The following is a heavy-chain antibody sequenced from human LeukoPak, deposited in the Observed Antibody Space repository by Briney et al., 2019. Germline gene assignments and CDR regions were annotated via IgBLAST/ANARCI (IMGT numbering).Heavy chain of an antibody. J-gene: IGHJ4*02. D-gene: IGHD3-22*01. CDR1: GGSISSSSYY. Sequence: SETPSLTCTVSGGSISSSSYYWGWIRQPPGKGLEWIGSIYYSGSTYYNPSLKSRVTISVDTSKNQFSLKLSSVTAADTAVYYCARARGSGYYDSSGEFDYWGQGTLVTVSS. CDR2: IYYSGST. V-gene: IGHV4-39*07. CDR3: ARARGSGYYDSSGEFDY.